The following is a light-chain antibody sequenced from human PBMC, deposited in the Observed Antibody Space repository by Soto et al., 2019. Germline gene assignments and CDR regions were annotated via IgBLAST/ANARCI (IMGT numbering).Light chain of an antibody. J-gene: IGKJ1*01. CDR3: QQYNSWLWT. V-gene: IGKV3-15*01. Sequence: EIVMPQSPATLSVSPVSGATISCRASQSVSSKLAWYQQKPGQAPRLLIYGASTRATGIPARFSGSGSGTEFTLIISSLQSEDSAVDYCQQYNSWLWTFGQGTKGDIK. CDR2: GAS. CDR1: QSVSSK.